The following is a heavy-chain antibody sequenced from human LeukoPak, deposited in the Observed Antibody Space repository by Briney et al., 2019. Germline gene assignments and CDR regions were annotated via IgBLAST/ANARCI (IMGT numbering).Heavy chain of an antibody. J-gene: IGHJ4*02. Sequence: SETLSLTCTVYGGSFSGYYWSWIRQPPGRGLKWIGEINRSGSINYNPSLKSRVTISVDTSKNQFSLKLSSVTAADTAVYYCARARSGKWGFDYWGQGTLVTVSS. V-gene: IGHV4-34*01. CDR3: ARARSGKWGFDY. CDR1: GGSFSGYY. CDR2: INRSGSI. D-gene: IGHD1-26*01.